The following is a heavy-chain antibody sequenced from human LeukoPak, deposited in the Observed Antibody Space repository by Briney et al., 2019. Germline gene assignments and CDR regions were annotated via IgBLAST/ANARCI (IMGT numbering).Heavy chain of an antibody. V-gene: IGHV4-59*01. D-gene: IGHD6-13*01. CDR2: VYYSGTT. J-gene: IGHJ3*02. CDR1: GGSISSYY. Sequence: SETLSLTCTVSGGSISSYYWSWIRQPPGKGLEWIGYVYYSGTTNYNPSLKSRVIISVDTSKNQFSLKLSPVIAADTAVYYCARSRGSSSWYLYRAFDIWGQGTMVTVSS. CDR3: ARSRGSSSWYLYRAFDI.